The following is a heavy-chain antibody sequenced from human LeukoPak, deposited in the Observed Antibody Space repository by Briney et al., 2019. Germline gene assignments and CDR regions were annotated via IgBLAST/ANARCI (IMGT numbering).Heavy chain of an antibody. CDR1: GFTFSSYS. J-gene: IGHJ4*02. V-gene: IGHV3-21*01. D-gene: IGHD6-13*01. CDR3: ARGPFIQYSSSWYYFDY. CDR2: ISSSSSYI. Sequence: GGSLRLSCAASGFTFSSYSMNWVRQAPGKGLEWVSSISSSSSYIYYADSVKGRFTISRDNAKNSLYLQMNSLRAEDTAVYYCARGPFIQYSSSWYYFDYWGQGTLVTVSS.